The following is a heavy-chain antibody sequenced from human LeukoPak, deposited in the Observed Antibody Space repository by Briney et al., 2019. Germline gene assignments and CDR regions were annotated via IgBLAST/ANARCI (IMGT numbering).Heavy chain of an antibody. V-gene: IGHV4-61*01. CDR1: GGSVSSGIYY. D-gene: IGHD3-10*01. Sequence: SETLSLTCTVSGGSVSSGIYYWSWIRQPPGKGLEWIGYIYYSGSTNYNPSLKSRVTISLDTSKKQFSLKLSSVTAADTAAYYCARNTMVRGVIGSGWFDPWGQGTLVTVSS. CDR2: IYYSGST. J-gene: IGHJ5*02. CDR3: ARNTMVRGVIGSGWFDP.